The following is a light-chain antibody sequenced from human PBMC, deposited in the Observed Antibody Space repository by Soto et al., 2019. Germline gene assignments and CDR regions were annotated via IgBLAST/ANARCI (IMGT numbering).Light chain of an antibody. CDR1: SSNIGTNY. J-gene: IGLJ3*02. CDR3: AAWDDSLSGVV. CDR2: GNN. V-gene: IGLV1-47*01. Sequence: QSVLTQPPSASGTPGQTVTISSSGSSSNIGTNYVSWYQQLPGTAPKLLIYGNNQRPSGVPDRFSGPRSGTSASLAISGLRSEDEADYYCAAWDDSLSGVVFGGGTKLTVL.